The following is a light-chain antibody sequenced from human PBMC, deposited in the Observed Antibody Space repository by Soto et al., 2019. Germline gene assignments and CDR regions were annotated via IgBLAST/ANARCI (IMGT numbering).Light chain of an antibody. CDR2: EVT. CDR1: RSDVGGYNY. CDR3: SSYAGRTLYV. J-gene: IGLJ1*01. Sequence: QSALTQPSSVSGSPGQSITISCTGTRSDVGGYNYVSWYQQRPGKAPKLLIHEVTKRPSGVPDRFSGSKSGNTASLTVSGLQAEDEADYYCSSYAGRTLYVFGTGTKVTVL. V-gene: IGLV2-8*01.